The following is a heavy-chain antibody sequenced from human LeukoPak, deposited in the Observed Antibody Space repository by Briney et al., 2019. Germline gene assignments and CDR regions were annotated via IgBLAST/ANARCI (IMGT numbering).Heavy chain of an antibody. Sequence: ASVTVSCKASGYTFTGYYMHWVRQAPGQGLEWMGRINPNSGGTSYAQKFQGRVTMTRDTSISTAYMELSRLRSDDTAVYYCARDGNYGDYYYWGQGTLVTVSS. J-gene: IGHJ4*02. CDR1: GYTFTGYY. CDR3: ARDGNYGDYYY. D-gene: IGHD4-17*01. CDR2: INPNSGGT. V-gene: IGHV1-2*06.